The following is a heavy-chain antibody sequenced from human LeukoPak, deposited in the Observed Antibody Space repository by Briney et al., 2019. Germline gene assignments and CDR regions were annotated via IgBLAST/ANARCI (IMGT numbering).Heavy chain of an antibody. V-gene: IGHV3-7*04. D-gene: IGHD3-22*01. Sequence: TGGSLRLSCAASGFTFSRYWMSWVRQAPGKGLEWVANIKHDGSEKFYVDSVKGRFTISRDNAKNSLHLQMNSLRAEETAVYYCARGDYYDSSGYYVDAFDIWGQGTMVTVSS. CDR2: IKHDGSEK. CDR3: ARGDYYDSSGYYVDAFDI. CDR1: GFTFSRYW. J-gene: IGHJ3*02.